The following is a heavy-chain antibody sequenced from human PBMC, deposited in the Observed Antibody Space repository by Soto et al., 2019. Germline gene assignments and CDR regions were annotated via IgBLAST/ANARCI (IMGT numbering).Heavy chain of an antibody. J-gene: IGHJ3*02. Sequence: GGSLRLSCAASGFTFSSYAMSWVRQAPGKGLEWVSAISGSGGSTYYADSVKGRFTISRDNSKNTLYLQMNSLRAEDTAVYYCAKSRDFNYDFWSGPPDDVFDISGQGTMVTVSS. V-gene: IGHV3-23*01. CDR1: GFTFSSYA. CDR2: ISGSGGST. D-gene: IGHD3-3*01. CDR3: AKSRDFNYDFWSGPPDDVFDI.